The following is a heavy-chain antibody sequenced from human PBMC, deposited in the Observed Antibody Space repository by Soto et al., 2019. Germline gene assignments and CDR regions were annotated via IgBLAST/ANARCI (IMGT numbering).Heavy chain of an antibody. CDR2: IYYSGST. Sequence: SETLSLTCIVSGRSISSGDYYWSWIRQHPGKGLEWIGYIYYSGSTYYNPSLKSRVTISVDTSKNQFSLKLSSVTAADTAVYYCARDDSIVATIWTPLYFDYWGQGTLVTVSS. CDR3: ARDDSIVATIWTPLYFDY. V-gene: IGHV4-30-4*01. J-gene: IGHJ4*02. D-gene: IGHD5-12*01. CDR1: GRSISSGDYY.